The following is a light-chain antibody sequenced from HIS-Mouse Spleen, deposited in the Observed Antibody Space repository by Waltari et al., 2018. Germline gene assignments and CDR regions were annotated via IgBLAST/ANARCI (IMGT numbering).Light chain of an antibody. CDR1: QSLVYSDGNTY. J-gene: IGKJ1*01. CDR3: QQLNSYPPT. V-gene: IGKV2D-30*01. Sequence: DVVMTQSPLSLPVTLGQPASISCRSSQSLVYSDGNTYLNWFQQRPGQSPRRLIYKVSNWDSGVPDRFSGSGSGTEFTLTISSLQPEDFATYYCQQLNSYPPTFGQGTKVEIK. CDR2: KVS.